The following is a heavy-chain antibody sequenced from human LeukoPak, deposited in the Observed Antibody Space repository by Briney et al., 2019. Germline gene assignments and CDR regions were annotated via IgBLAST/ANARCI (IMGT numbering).Heavy chain of an antibody. Sequence: GGSLRLSCAASGFTFSSYGMSWFRQAPGKGLEWVGFIRSKAYGGTTEYAASVKGRFTISRDDSKSIAYLQMNSLKTEDTAVYYCTRDNAFDIWGQGTMVTVSS. V-gene: IGHV3-49*03. CDR1: GFTFSSYG. CDR2: IRSKAYGGTT. CDR3: TRDNAFDI. J-gene: IGHJ3*02.